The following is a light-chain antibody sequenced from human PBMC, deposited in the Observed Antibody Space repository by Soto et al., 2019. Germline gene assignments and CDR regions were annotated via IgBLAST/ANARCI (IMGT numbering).Light chain of an antibody. V-gene: IGKV1-9*01. J-gene: IGKJ3*01. CDR2: AAS. CDR1: QDINIY. Sequence: DLQLTQSPSFLSASVGDRVTITCRASQDINIYLAWYQQKPGKAPKLLIYAASILQSGVPSRFSGSGPGTEFTLTISSLQPEDFATYYCQQAVTYPTFGPGTTVDIK. CDR3: QQAVTYPT.